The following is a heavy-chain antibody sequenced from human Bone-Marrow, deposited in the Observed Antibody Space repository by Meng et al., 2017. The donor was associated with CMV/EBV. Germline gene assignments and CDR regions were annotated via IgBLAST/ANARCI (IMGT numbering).Heavy chain of an antibody. CDR3: ALMATTVYYYGMDV. CDR1: GFTFSSYW. Sequence: GGSLRLSCAASGFTFSSYWMSWVRQAPGEGLEWVANIKQDGSEKYYVDSVKGRFTISRDNAKNSLYLQMNSLRAEDTAVYYCALMATTVYYYGMDVWGQGTTVTVSS. J-gene: IGHJ6*02. D-gene: IGHD5-24*01. V-gene: IGHV3-7*01. CDR2: IKQDGSEK.